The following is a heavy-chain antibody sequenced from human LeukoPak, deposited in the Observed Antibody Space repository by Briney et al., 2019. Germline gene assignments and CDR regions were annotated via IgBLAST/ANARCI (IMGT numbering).Heavy chain of an antibody. Sequence: GGSLRLSCAASGFTFSNAWMSWVRQAPGKGLEWVGRIKSKTDGGTTDYAAPVKGRFTISRDESKNTLYLQMNSLKTEDTAVYYCTTDSVSEGAFDIWGQGTMVTVSS. V-gene: IGHV3-15*01. J-gene: IGHJ3*02. CDR2: IKSKTDGGTT. CDR3: TTDSVSEGAFDI. CDR1: GFTFSNAW.